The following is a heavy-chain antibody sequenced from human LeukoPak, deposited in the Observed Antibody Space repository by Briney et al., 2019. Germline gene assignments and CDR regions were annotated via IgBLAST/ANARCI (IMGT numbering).Heavy chain of an antibody. J-gene: IGHJ5*02. CDR2: IYYRGTT. CDR3: ARSFYSSGWYTPLRWFDT. V-gene: IGHV4-61*01. D-gene: IGHD6-19*01. CDR1: GASVSSGSHY. Sequence: SETLSLTCIVSGASVSSGSHYWNWIRQSPGRGLEWIGHIYYRGTTNYTPSLKSRVTISVDTSMNQFSLRLSSVTAADTAVYFCARSFYSSGWYTPLRWFDTWGQGTLVTVSS.